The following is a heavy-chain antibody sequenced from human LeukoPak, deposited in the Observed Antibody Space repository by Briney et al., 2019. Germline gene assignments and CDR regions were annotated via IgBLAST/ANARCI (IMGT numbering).Heavy chain of an antibody. D-gene: IGHD5-12*01. Sequence: GGSLRLSCAASGFTFRSYDMNWVRQAPGKGLEWVSVISVCGGSTYYADSVKGRFTISRDNSKNTLYLQMKNLRAEDTAVYYCAKDGAWLRFDDWGQGILVTVSS. J-gene: IGHJ4*02. V-gene: IGHV3-23*01. CDR2: ISVCGGST. CDR1: GFTFRSYD. CDR3: AKDGAWLRFDD.